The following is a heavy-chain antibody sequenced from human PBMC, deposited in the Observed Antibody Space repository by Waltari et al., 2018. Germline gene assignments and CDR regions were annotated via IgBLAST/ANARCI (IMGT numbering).Heavy chain of an antibody. CDR2: RKDDGSDK. Sequence: EVQLVESGGDLVQPGGSLRLSCAASGFRFSRYWMIWVRQIPGKGLEWVAIRKDDGSDKWYVYSVEGRFTVSRDNAKNSLYLEMSSLRSEDTALYYCARDYGWGALDIWGQGTMVTVSS. J-gene: IGHJ3*02. D-gene: IGHD3-16*01. CDR3: ARDYGWGALDI. V-gene: IGHV3-7*01. CDR1: GFRFSRYW.